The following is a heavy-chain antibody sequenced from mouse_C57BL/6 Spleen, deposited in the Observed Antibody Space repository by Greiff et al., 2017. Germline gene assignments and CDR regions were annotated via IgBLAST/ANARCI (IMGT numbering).Heavy chain of an antibody. J-gene: IGHJ4*01. D-gene: IGHD3-2*02. Sequence: EVMLVESGEGLVKPGGSLKLSCAASGFTFSSYAMSWVRQTPEKRLEWVAYISSGGDYIYYADTVTGRFTISRDNARNTLYLQMSSLKSEDTAMYYCTRDRETAQAPAMDYWGQGTSVTVSS. CDR3: TRDRETAQAPAMDY. V-gene: IGHV5-9-1*02. CDR2: ISSGGDYI. CDR1: GFTFSSYA.